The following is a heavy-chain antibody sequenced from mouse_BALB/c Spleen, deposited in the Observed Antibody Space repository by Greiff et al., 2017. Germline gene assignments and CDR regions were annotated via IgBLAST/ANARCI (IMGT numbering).Heavy chain of an antibody. J-gene: IGHJ4*01. Sequence: EVMLVESGPSLVKPSQTLSLTCSVTGDSITSGYWNWIRKFPGNKLEYMGYISYSGSTYYNPSLKSRISITRDTSKNQYYLQLNSVTTEDTATYYCARSTMTYYSAMDYWGQGTSVTVSA. D-gene: IGHD2-4*01. CDR1: GDSITSGY. CDR2: ISYSGST. CDR3: ARSTMTYYSAMDY. V-gene: IGHV3-8*02.